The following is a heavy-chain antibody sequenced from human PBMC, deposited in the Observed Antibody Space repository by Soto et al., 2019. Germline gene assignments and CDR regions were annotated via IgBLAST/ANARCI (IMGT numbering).Heavy chain of an antibody. CDR2: ISSSSGTI. CDR1: GFTFSSYS. D-gene: IGHD4-17*01. V-gene: IGHV3-48*01. J-gene: IGHJ4*02. CDR3: ARAGDYDEYYFDY. Sequence: GGSLRLSCAASGFTFSSYSMSWVRQAPGKGLDWVSYISSSSGTIYYADSVKGRFTISRDNAKTSQFLQMDSLRAEDTAVYYCARAGDYDEYYFDYWGQGTLVTVSS.